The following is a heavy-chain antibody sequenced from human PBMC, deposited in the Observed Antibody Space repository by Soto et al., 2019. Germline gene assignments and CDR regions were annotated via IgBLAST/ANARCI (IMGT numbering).Heavy chain of an antibody. CDR3: TRDLEIGHRGYGQSNV. D-gene: IGHD5-12*01. V-gene: IGHV4-59*01. CDR1: GGAISSYY. Sequence: SETLSLTCPISGGAISSYYWSCIRQTPGKGLEWIGYVYFSGSTNYNPSLKSRVLISIDTSQNHFSLKMNSVTAADTAVYYCTRDLEIGHRGYGQSNVWGQGNTVNVSS. J-gene: IGHJ6*02. CDR2: VYFSGST.